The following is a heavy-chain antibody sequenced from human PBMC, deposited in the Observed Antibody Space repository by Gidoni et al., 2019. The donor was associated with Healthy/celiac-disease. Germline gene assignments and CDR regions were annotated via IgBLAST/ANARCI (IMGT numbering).Heavy chain of an antibody. CDR2: IYHSGST. V-gene: IGHV4-38-2*02. D-gene: IGHD3-10*01. J-gene: IGHJ4*02. CDR1: GYSISSGSY. CDR3: AREKGGLGASDY. Sequence: QVQLQESGPGLVKHSETLSLTWAVSGYSISSGSYWGWIRQPPGKGPAWSGRIYHSGSTTYNPSLKSRVTISVDTSKNQFSLKLSSVTAADTAVYYCAREKGGLGASDYWGQGTLVTVSS.